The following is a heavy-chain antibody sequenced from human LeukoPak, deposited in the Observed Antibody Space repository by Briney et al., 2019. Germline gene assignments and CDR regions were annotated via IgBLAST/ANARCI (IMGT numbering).Heavy chain of an antibody. CDR3: ARGWAMVRGVPFDY. D-gene: IGHD3-10*01. V-gene: IGHV3-33*01. J-gene: IGHJ4*02. Sequence: GGSLRLSCAAPGFTFSNYGMHWVRQAPGKGLEWVAVIWYDGSKTYYVDSVKGRFTISRDNSKNTLYLQMNSLRAEDTAVYYCARGWAMVRGVPFDYWGQGTLVTVSS. CDR2: IWYDGSKT. CDR1: GFTFSNYG.